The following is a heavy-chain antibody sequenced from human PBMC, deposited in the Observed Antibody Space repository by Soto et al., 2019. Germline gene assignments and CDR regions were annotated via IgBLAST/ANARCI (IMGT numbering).Heavy chain of an antibody. CDR2: IIPILGIA. Sequence: QVQLVQSGAEVKKPGSSVKVSCKASGGTFSSYSISWVRQAPGQGLEWMGRIIPILGIANYAQKFQGRVTITADKSTSTAYMELSSLRAEDTAVYHCARSGVAGFDYWGQGTLVTVSS. J-gene: IGHJ4*02. V-gene: IGHV1-69*02. CDR3: ARSGVAGFDY. CDR1: GGTFSSYS. D-gene: IGHD6-19*01.